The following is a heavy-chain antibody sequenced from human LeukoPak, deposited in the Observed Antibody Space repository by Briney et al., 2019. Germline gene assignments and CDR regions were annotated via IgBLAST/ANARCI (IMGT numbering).Heavy chain of an antibody. V-gene: IGHV3-64*02. J-gene: IGHJ4*02. CDR2: INTDEDST. CDR1: GFTFRSYA. Sequence: GGSLRLSCAASGFTFRSYAFHWVRQATGKGLEYVSAINTDEDSTYYAESVRGRFTISRDNSRNTLYLQMGTLRIEDTAVYYCVRAGYTSGWFLDDWGQGTLVTVSS. CDR3: VRAGYTSGWFLDD. D-gene: IGHD6-19*01.